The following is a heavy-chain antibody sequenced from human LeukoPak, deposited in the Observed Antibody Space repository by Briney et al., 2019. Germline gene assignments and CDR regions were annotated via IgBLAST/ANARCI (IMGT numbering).Heavy chain of an antibody. D-gene: IGHD1-26*01. CDR1: GYTFTSYY. CDR3: ARDLEGATTSPNFDY. V-gene: IGHV1-46*01. J-gene: IGHJ4*02. Sequence: ASVKVSCKASGYTFTSYYMHWVRQAPGQGLEWMGIINPSGGSTSYAQKFQGRVTMTRDTSTSTVYMELSSLRSEDTAVYYCARDLEGATTSPNFDYWDQGTLVTVSS. CDR2: INPSGGST.